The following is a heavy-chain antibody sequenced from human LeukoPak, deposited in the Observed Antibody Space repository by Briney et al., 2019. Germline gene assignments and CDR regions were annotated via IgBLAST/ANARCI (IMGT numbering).Heavy chain of an antibody. Sequence: PTETLSLTCTVSGGSISSGGYYSSWIRQHPGKGLDWIWYIYYSGRTYYTPSINRRDSISLDTSKNQFSLKLCSVTAAETAVYYCARVAAVAGTWVYFDYWGQGTLVTVSS. CDR1: GGSISSGGYY. V-gene: IGHV4-31*03. CDR3: ARVAAVAGTWVYFDY. CDR2: IYYSGRT. J-gene: IGHJ4*02. D-gene: IGHD6-19*01.